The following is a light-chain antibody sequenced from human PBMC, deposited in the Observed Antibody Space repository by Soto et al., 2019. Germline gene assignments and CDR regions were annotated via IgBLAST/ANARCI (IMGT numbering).Light chain of an antibody. J-gene: IGLJ3*02. CDR1: SSDVGAYNY. Sequence: QSALTQPASVSGSPGQSITISCTGTSSDVGAYNYVSWYQQHPGKAPKLMIYEVSNRPSGVSDRVSGSRSGNTASLTISGLQAEDESDYYCSSYTSSSTWVFGGGTKVTVL. CDR3: SSYTSSSTWV. V-gene: IGLV2-14*01. CDR2: EVS.